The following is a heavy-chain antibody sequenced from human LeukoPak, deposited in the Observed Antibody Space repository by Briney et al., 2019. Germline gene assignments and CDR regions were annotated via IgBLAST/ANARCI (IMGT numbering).Heavy chain of an antibody. Sequence: GGSLRLSCAAFGFTVSSYYMSWVRQAPGKGLEWVSTINSVDINTYYAGSVKGRFTISRDSSKNTLFLQMNSLRAEDTAVYYCAKDGDRQFDLDVWGQGTTVTISS. CDR1: GFTVSSYY. CDR3: AKDGDRQFDLDV. CDR2: INSVDINT. D-gene: IGHD3-10*01. J-gene: IGHJ6*02. V-gene: IGHV3-53*01.